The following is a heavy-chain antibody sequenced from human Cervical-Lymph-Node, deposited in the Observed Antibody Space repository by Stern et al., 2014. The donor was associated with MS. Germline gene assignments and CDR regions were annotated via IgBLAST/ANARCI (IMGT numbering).Heavy chain of an antibody. Sequence: VQLVESGGGLVKPGGSLRLSCAASGFIFCMSWIRQAPGKGLEWLSYISSSGNTIYYADSVKGRFTISRDDAKNSLYLQMNSLRAEDTAVCENWGFFSGFDYWGQGTLVTVSS. CDR2: ISSSGNTI. V-gene: IGHV3-11*01. CDR1: GFIFC. J-gene: IGHJ4*02. D-gene: IGHD3-16*01. CDR3: WGFFSGFDY.